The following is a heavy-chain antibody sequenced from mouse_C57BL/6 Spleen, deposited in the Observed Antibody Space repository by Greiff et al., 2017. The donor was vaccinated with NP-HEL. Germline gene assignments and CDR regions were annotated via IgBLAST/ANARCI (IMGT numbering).Heavy chain of an antibody. J-gene: IGHJ3*01. Sequence: EVMLVESEGGLVQPGSSMKLSCTASGFTFSDYYMAWVRQVPEKGLEWVANINYDGSSTYYLDSLKSRFIILRDNAKNILYLQMSSLKSEDTATYYCARAHYDYDGGFAYWGQGTLVTVSA. CDR3: ARAHYDYDGGFAY. D-gene: IGHD2-4*01. CDR1: GFTFSDYY. CDR2: INYDGSST. V-gene: IGHV5-16*01.